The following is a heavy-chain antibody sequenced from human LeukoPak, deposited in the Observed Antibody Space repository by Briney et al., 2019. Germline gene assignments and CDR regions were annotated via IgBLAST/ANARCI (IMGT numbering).Heavy chain of an antibody. J-gene: IGHJ4*02. Sequence: SETLSLTCSVSGGSISSYYWSWIRQPPGKGLEWIGYIYYSGSTNYNPSLKSRVTISVDTSKNQFSLKLSSVTAADTAVYYCARGTYSYGYYFDYWGQGTLVTVSS. CDR3: ARGTYSYGYYFDY. V-gene: IGHV4-59*01. D-gene: IGHD5-18*01. CDR1: GGSISSYY. CDR2: IYYSGST.